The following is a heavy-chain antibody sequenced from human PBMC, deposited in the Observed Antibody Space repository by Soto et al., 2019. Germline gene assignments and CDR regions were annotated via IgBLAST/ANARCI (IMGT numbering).Heavy chain of an antibody. CDR2: ISYDGKNE. Sequence: QVQLVESGGGVVQPGGSLRLSCAPSGFTFRAYGMHWVRQAPGKGLEWVAVISYDGKNEYYADSVKGRFSISRDSSKNTLYLQMNSRRAEDTAVYYCAKDLVAFTTGRRSPFGSWGQGTLVTVSS. CDR3: AKDLVAFTTGRRSPFGS. D-gene: IGHD1-1*01. J-gene: IGHJ4*02. CDR1: GFTFRAYG. V-gene: IGHV3-30*18.